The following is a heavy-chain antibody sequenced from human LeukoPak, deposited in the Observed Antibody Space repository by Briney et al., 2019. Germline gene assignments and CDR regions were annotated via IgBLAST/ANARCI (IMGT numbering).Heavy chain of an antibody. CDR3: ARGGRYSYDDFDY. Sequence: GGSLRLSCAASGFTFSSYWMHWVRQAPGKGLGWVSRINGEGSSTSYADSVKGRFTISRDNAKNTLYLQMNSLRAEDTAVYYCARGGRYSYDDFDYWGQGTLVTVSS. CDR2: INGEGSST. V-gene: IGHV3-74*01. CDR1: GFTFSSYW. J-gene: IGHJ4*02. D-gene: IGHD5-18*01.